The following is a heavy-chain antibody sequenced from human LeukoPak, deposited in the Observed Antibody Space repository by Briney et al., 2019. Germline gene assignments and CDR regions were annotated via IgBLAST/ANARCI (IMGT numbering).Heavy chain of an antibody. CDR2: INHSGNT. Sequence: SETLSLTCAVFGGSFGDYSWTWVRQPPGKGLEWIGEINHSGNTDYSPSLKTRVTISIDTSKNQFSLNLSSVTAADTAVYYCARGGSSVDYWGQGTLVTVSS. CDR3: ARGGSSVDY. J-gene: IGHJ4*02. CDR1: GGSFGDYS. V-gene: IGHV4-34*01. D-gene: IGHD6-6*01.